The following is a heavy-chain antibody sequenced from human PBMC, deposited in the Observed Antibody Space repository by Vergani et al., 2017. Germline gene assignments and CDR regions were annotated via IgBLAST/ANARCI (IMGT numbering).Heavy chain of an antibody. CDR2: INHSGST. Sequence: QVQLQQWGAGLLKPSETLSLTCAVYGGSFSGYYWSWIRQPPGKGLEWNGEINHSGSTNYNPSRKSRVTISVDTSKNQFSLKLSSVTAADTAVYYCARGNYGGKWDAFDIWGQGTMVTVSS. V-gene: IGHV4-34*01. J-gene: IGHJ3*02. CDR3: ARGNYGGKWDAFDI. CDR1: GGSFSGYY. D-gene: IGHD4-23*01.